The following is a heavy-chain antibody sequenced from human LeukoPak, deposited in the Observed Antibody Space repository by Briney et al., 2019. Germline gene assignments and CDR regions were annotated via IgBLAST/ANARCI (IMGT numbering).Heavy chain of an antibody. CDR3: ASWYSSGWYPREY. Sequence: GGSLRLSCAASGFTVSSNYMSWVRQAPGKGLEWVSVIYSGGSTYYADSVKGRFTISRDNSKNTLYLQMNSLRAEDTAVYYCASWYSSGWYPREYWGQGTLVTVSS. CDR1: GFTVSSNY. V-gene: IGHV3-53*01. CDR2: IYSGGST. D-gene: IGHD6-19*01. J-gene: IGHJ4*02.